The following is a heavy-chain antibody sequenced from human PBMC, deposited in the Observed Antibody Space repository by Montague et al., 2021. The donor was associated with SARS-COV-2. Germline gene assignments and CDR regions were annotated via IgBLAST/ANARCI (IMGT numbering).Heavy chain of an antibody. J-gene: IGHJ4*02. Sequence: SETLSLTCTVPRGSFSGYYWSWILQPPPKGLEWIGEINHSGGVTNNPSPKSRVNIPVDTSKNHFSLKLRSVTAADTATYYCARNTDGYNRWYYFDYWGQGTLVTVSS. CDR3: ARNTDGYNRWYYFDY. V-gene: IGHV4-34*01. CDR2: INHSGGV. CDR1: RGSFSGYY. D-gene: IGHD5-24*01.